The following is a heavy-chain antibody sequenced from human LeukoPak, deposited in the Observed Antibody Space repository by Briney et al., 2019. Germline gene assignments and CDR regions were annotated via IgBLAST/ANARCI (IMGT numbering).Heavy chain of an antibody. J-gene: IGHJ4*02. CDR2: IYYSGST. CDR1: GGSISSGGYS. V-gene: IGHV4-30-4*07. CDR3: ARNYYDSSGYYYYFDY. D-gene: IGHD3-22*01. Sequence: SSETLSLTCAVSGGSISSGGYSWTWIRQPPGKGLEGIGYIYYSGSTYYNPSLKSRVTISVDTSKNQFSLKPSSVTAADTAVYYCARNYYDSSGYYYYFDYWGQGTLVTVSS.